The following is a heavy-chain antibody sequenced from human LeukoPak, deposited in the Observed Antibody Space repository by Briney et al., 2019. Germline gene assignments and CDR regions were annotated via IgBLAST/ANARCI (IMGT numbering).Heavy chain of an antibody. J-gene: IGHJ4*02. CDR2: IYYSGST. D-gene: IGHD2/OR15-2a*01. CDR1: GGSISSYY. Sequence: SETLSLTCTVSGGSISSYYWSWIRQPAGKGLEWIGSIYYSGSTYYNPSLKSRVTISVDTSKNQFSLKLSSVTAAGTAVYYCATTYSSYFDYWGQGTLVTVSS. V-gene: IGHV4-59*05. CDR3: ATTYSSYFDY.